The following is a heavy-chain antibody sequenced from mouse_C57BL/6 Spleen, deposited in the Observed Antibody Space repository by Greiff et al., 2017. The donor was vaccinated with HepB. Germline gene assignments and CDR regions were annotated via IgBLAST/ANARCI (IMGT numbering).Heavy chain of an antibody. CDR3: ALGGYYGYGAY. D-gene: IGHD2-2*01. V-gene: IGHV1-81*01. CDR2: IYPRSGNT. CDR1: GYTFTSYG. Sequence: VQLQQSGAELARPGASVKLSCKASGYTFTSYGISWVKQRTGQGLEWIGEIYPRSGNTYYNEKFKGKATLTADKSSSTAYMELRSLTSEDSAVYFCALGGYYGYGAYWGQGTLVTVSA. J-gene: IGHJ3*01.